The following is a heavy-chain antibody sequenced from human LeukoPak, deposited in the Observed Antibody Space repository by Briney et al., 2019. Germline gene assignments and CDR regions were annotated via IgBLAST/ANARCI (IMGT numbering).Heavy chain of an antibody. V-gene: IGHV1-69*13. Sequence: SVKVSCKASGGTFSSYAISWVRQAPGQGLEWMGGIIPIFGTANYAQKFQGRVTITADESTSTAYMELSSLRSEDTAVYYCARGGMATILPYFDYWGQGTLVTVSS. CDR1: GGTFSSYA. J-gene: IGHJ4*02. CDR2: IIPIFGTA. D-gene: IGHD5-24*01. CDR3: ARGGMATILPYFDY.